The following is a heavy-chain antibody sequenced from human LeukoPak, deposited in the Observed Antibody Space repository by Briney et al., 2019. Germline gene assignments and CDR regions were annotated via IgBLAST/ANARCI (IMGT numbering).Heavy chain of an antibody. V-gene: IGHV4-39*01. J-gene: IGHJ4*02. D-gene: IGHD6-6*01. Sequence: PSETLSLTCTVSGGSISSSSYYWGWIRQPPGKGLEWIGSIYYSGSTYYNPSLKSRVTISVDTSKNHFSLKLTSVTAADTAVYYCARHFALRLVPDYWGQGTLVTVSS. CDR1: GGSISSSSYY. CDR2: IYYSGST. CDR3: ARHFALRLVPDY.